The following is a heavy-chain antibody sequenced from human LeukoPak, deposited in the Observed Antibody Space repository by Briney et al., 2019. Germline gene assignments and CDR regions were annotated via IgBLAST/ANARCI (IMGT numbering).Heavy chain of an antibody. J-gene: IGHJ5*02. V-gene: IGHV1-24*01. D-gene: IGHD4-11*01. CDR2: FDPEDGET. Sequence: ASVKVSCKVSGYTLTELSMHWVRQAPGKGLEWMGGFDPEDGETIYAQKFQGRVTMTEDTSTDTAYMELSSLRSEDTAVYYYATHQTLSPTVFWFDPWGQGTLVTVSS. CDR3: ATHQTLSPTVFWFDP. CDR1: GYTLTELS.